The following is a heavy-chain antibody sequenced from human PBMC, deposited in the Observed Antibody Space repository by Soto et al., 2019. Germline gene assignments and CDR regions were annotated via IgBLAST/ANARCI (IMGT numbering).Heavy chain of an antibody. Sequence: GGSLRLSCAASGFKFNIYGMNWVRQAPGKGLEWIAYISSGSTTMYYADSVKGRFAISRDNGNNSVFLQLTSLRDDDTAVYYCARCRGPQTVTTGFDPWGQGTLVTVSS. J-gene: IGHJ5*01. CDR3: ARCRGPQTVTTGFDP. D-gene: IGHD4-4*01. CDR2: ISSGSTTM. CDR1: GFKFNIYG. V-gene: IGHV3-48*02.